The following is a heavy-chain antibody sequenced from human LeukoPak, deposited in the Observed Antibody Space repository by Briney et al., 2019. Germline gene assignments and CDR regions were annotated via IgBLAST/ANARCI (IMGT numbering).Heavy chain of an antibody. CDR1: GYSFTDYY. J-gene: IGHJ3*01. CDR2: INPKNGGT. CDR3: ARGPSHGAFDV. V-gene: IGHV1-2*02. Sequence: GASVKVSCKASGYSFTDYYIHWFRQAPGQGLEWMGWINPKNGGTIYAQKFQGRVTMTRDTSISSAYMELSTLNSDDTAVYHCARGPSHGAFDVWGQGTMVTVSS.